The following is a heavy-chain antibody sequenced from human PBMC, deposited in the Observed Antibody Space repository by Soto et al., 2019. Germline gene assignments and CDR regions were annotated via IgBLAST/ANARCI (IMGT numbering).Heavy chain of an antibody. CDR2: IYYSGST. V-gene: IGHV4-59*01. D-gene: IGHD5-12*01. CDR1: GGSISSYY. CDR3: ARDVGEYSGYVGPFDY. Sequence: SETLSLTCTVSGGSISSYYWSWIRQPPGKGLEWIGYIYYSGSTNYNPSLKSRVTISVDTSKNQYSLKLSSVTAADTAVYYCARDVGEYSGYVGPFDYWGQGTLVTVSS. J-gene: IGHJ4*02.